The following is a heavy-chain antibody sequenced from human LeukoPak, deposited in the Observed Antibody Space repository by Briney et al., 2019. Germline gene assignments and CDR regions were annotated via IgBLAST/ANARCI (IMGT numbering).Heavy chain of an antibody. CDR1: GLPFSDYY. D-gene: IGHD1-26*01. CDR2: ISSSGSTI. V-gene: IGHV3-11*04. Sequence: GGSVRLSCAASGLPFSDYYMSWIRQAPGKGLAWVSYISSSGSTIYYADSVKGRFTISRDNAKNSLYLQKNTLMTDAAAVLYYWARGHSPSGTRLDSWGQGALVTVSS. J-gene: IGHJ4*02. CDR3: ARGHSPSGTRLDS.